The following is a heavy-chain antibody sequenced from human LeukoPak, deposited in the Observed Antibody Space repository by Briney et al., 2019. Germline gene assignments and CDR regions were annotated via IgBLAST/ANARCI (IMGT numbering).Heavy chain of an antibody. V-gene: IGHV1-2*02. D-gene: IGHD1-26*01. J-gene: IGHJ6*02. CDR2: INPNSGGT. Sequence: ASVTVSCKASGYTFTGYYMHWVRQAPGQGLEWMGWINPNSGGTNYAQKFQGRVTMTRDTSISTAYMELSRLRSDDTAVYYCARVGWELLPLYYYYYYGMDVWGQGTTVTVSS. CDR1: GYTFTGYY. CDR3: ARVGWELLPLYYYYYYGMDV.